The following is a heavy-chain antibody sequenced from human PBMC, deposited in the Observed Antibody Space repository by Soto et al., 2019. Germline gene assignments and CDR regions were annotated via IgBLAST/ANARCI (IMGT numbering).Heavy chain of an antibody. Sequence: TLSLTCTASGDAITSGGYYFVGLRELPWNGLEWIGYIYHSGGASYNPSLRGRAVISIDTSKNQFFLRMNAVTAADTATYYCARDYYGAGSQYYYYGMEVWGQGTTVTVSS. CDR2: IYHSGGA. CDR1: GDAITSGGYY. D-gene: IGHD3-10*01. J-gene: IGHJ6*02. CDR3: ARDYYGAGSQYYYYGMEV. V-gene: IGHV4-31*03.